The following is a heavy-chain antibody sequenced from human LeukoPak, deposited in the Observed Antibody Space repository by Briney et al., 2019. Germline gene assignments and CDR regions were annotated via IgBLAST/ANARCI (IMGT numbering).Heavy chain of an antibody. J-gene: IGHJ6*02. D-gene: IGHD1-7*01. CDR1: GGSISGYY. CDR2: IYYSGST. V-gene: IGHV4-59*08. CDR3: ARSAGTTGIYYQFGMDV. Sequence: SETLSLTCSVSGGSISGYYWSWIRQPPGKGLEWIGYIYYSGSTYYNPSLKSRVTISVDSSKNQFSLSLTSVTAADTAVYYCARSAGTTGIYYQFGMDVWGQGTTVTVSS.